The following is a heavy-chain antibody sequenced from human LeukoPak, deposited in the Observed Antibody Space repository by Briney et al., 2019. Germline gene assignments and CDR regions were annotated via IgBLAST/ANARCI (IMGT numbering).Heavy chain of an antibody. CDR3: AKAVVIVPTATPSDY. J-gene: IGHJ4*02. Sequence: PGGSLTLSCVASGFSFSNYAMSWVRQAPGKGLEWVSAISGRGANTYYADSVKDRFTISRDNSKNPLYMQMNSLRAEDTAVYYCAKAVVIVPTATPSDYWGQGTLVTVSS. CDR1: GFSFSNYA. D-gene: IGHD2-2*01. V-gene: IGHV3-23*01. CDR2: ISGRGANT.